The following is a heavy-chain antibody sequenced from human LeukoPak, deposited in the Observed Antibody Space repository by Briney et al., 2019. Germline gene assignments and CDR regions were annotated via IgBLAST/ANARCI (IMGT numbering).Heavy chain of an antibody. D-gene: IGHD6-13*01. CDR3: ARTHRRIADDAFDI. CDR1: GGSLSSYY. V-gene: IGHV4-59*01. Sequence: PSETLSLTCTVSGGSLSSYYWSWIRQPPGKGLEWIGYIYYSGSTYYNPSLKSRVTISVDTSKNQFSLKLSSVTAADTAVYYCARTHRRIADDAFDIWGQGTMVTVSS. CDR2: IYYSGST. J-gene: IGHJ3*02.